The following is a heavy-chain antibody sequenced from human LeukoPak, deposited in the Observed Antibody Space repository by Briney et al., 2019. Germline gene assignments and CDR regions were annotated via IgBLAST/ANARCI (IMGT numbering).Heavy chain of an antibody. CDR1: GGSISSYY. J-gene: IGHJ6*02. CDR3: ARYCTSSSCYPGSYYGMDV. D-gene: IGHD2-2*01. CDR2: IYYSGST. Sequence: SETLSLTSTVAGGSISSYYWSWIRQPPGKGLEWIGYIYYSGSTKYNPSLKSRVTISVDTSKNQFSLKLSSVTAADTAVYYCARYCTSSSCYPGSYYGMDVWGQGTTVTVSS. V-gene: IGHV4-59*08.